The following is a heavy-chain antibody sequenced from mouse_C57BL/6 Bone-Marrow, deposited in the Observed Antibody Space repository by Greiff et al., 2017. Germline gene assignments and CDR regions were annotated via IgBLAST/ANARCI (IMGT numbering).Heavy chain of an antibody. CDR2: FDPSDGDT. Sequence: VQLQQPGAELVKPGASVKLSCTASGYTFTSYWYQWLNQRPGRGLQWMGEFDPSDGDTNYNQKFKGKATLTVDTSSSTAYMQLSSLTSEDSAVYYCARWANWVYWYFDVWGTGTTVTVSS. CDR1: GYTFTSYW. V-gene: IGHV1-50*01. J-gene: IGHJ1*03. D-gene: IGHD4-1*01. CDR3: ARWANWVYWYFDV.